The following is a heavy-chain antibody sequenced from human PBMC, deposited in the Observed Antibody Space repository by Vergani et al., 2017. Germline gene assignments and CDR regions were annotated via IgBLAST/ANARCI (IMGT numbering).Heavy chain of an antibody. CDR1: GFSFSTYG. CDR2: IRYDGTTK. CDR3: AKDDSVARGSFYGKFDL. J-gene: IGHJ4*02. Sequence: QMQLVESGGGVVQPGGSLRLSCVASGFSFSTYGMHWVRQTPGKGLEWVAFIRYDGTTKYSADYVKGRFSISRDNSKNTLYLQMNSLRGDDTAVYYCAKDDSVARGSFYGKFDLWGQGILVTISS. D-gene: IGHD1-26*01. V-gene: IGHV3-30*02.